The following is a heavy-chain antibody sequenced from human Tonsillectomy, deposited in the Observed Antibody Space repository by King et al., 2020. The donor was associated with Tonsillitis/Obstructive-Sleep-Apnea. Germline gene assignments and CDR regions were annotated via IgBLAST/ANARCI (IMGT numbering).Heavy chain of an antibody. Sequence: QLQESGPGLVKPSETLSLTCTVSGGSISSYYWSWIRQPPGKGLEWIGYIYYSGSTNYNPSLKSRVTISVDTSKNQFSLKLSSVTAADTAVYYCARGGWLAYCGGDCPLDWGQGTLVTVSS. J-gene: IGHJ4*02. CDR1: GGSISSYY. D-gene: IGHD2-21*02. V-gene: IGHV4-59*01. CDR2: IYYSGST. CDR3: ARGGWLAYCGGDCPLD.